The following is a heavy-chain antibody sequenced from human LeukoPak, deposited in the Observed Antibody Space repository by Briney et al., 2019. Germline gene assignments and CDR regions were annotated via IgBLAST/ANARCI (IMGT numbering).Heavy chain of an antibody. CDR3: AKGGGYEAQYYYYYLDV. D-gene: IGHD5-12*01. CDR2: IRYDGSNK. CDR1: GFTFSTYG. V-gene: IGHV3-30*02. J-gene: IGHJ6*03. Sequence: GGSLRLSCAASGFTFSTYGMHWVRQAPGKGLEWVAFIRYDGSNKYYADSVKGRFTISRDNSKNTLYLQMKSLRAEDTAVYYCAKGGGYEAQYYYYYLDVWGKGTTVTISS.